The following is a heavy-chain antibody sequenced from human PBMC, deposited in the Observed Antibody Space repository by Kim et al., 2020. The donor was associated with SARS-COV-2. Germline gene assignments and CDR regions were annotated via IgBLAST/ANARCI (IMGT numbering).Heavy chain of an antibody. D-gene: IGHD5-18*01. CDR3: ARGSGYSSGLDF. J-gene: IGHJ4*02. Sequence: SETLSLTCAGYGGSFSGYYWSWIRQPPGKGLEWIGEISHGGATNYNPSLKSRVTISVDTSKNQFSLKLTSVTAADTAEYYCARGSGYSSGLDFWGQGTL. CDR2: ISHGGAT. CDR1: GGSFSGYY. V-gene: IGHV4-34*01.